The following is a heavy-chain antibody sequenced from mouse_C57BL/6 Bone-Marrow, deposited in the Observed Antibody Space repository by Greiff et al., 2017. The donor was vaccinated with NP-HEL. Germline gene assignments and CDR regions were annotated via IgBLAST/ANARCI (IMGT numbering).Heavy chain of an antibody. CDR1: GFTFSSYG. V-gene: IGHV5-6*01. CDR3: ARHKTGGWYFDV. CDR2: ISSGGSYT. D-gene: IGHD4-1*01. J-gene: IGHJ1*03. Sequence: EVMLVESGGDLVKPGGSLKLSCAASGFTFSSYGMSWVRQTPDKRLEWVATISSGGSYTYYPDSVKGRFTISRDNAKNTLYLQMSSLKSEDTAMYYCARHKTGGWYFDVWGTGTTVTVSS.